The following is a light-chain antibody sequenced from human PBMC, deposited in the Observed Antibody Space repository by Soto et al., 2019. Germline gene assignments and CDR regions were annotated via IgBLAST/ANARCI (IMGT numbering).Light chain of an antibody. CDR3: SSYIGSSTLV. CDR1: SSDVGGYNY. CDR2: EVS. V-gene: IGLV2-14*01. Sequence: QSALTQPASVSGSPGQSITISCTGTSSDVGGYNYVSWYQQHPGKAPKLMIYEVSNRPSGVSNRFSGSKSGNTASLTISGLQADDEADYYCSSYIGSSTLVFGGGTQLTVL. J-gene: IGLJ3*02.